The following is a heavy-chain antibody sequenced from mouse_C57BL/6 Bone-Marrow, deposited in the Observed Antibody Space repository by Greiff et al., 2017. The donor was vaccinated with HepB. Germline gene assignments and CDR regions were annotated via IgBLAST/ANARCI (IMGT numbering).Heavy chain of an antibody. CDR3: AGGHYGNYFHAMDY. CDR1: GYTFTSYG. D-gene: IGHD2-1*01. Sequence: VQLQQSGAELARPGASVKLSCKASGYTFTSYGISWVKQRTGQGLEWIGEIYPRSGNTYYNEKFKGKATLTADKSSSTAYMELRSLTSEDSAVYFCAGGHYGNYFHAMDYWGQGTSVTVSS. CDR2: IYPRSGNT. V-gene: IGHV1-81*01. J-gene: IGHJ4*01.